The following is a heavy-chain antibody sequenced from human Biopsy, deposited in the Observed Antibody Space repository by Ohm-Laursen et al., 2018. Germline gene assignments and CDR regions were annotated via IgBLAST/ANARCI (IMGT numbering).Heavy chain of an antibody. Sequence: TLSLTCAVSGGSISSGGSYWSWIRQRPGKGLEWIGYIFNSANTYYNPSLKNLITISVDTSKNQFSLKLSSVTAADTAVYYCARGMRYCTNAVCYKSGSGSYYRYYYGMDVWGQGTTVTVSS. V-gene: IGHV4-31*01. D-gene: IGHD2-8*01. CDR1: GGSISSGGSY. J-gene: IGHJ6*02. CDR2: IFNSANT. CDR3: ARGMRYCTNAVCYKSGSGSYYRYYYGMDV.